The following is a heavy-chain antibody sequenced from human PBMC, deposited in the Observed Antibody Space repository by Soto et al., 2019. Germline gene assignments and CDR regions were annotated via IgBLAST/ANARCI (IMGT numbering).Heavy chain of an antibody. J-gene: IGHJ4*02. D-gene: IGHD1-26*01. V-gene: IGHV1-2*02. CDR3: ARALSFGSGTFDY. CDR1: GYIFTAYY. Sequence: QVPLVQSGAEVKKPGASVKVSCKTSGYIFTAYYIHWVRQAPGQGLEWMGCINPDSGGTNYAQNFQGRVTMTRDTSMRTAYMELSGLRYDGTAVYYCARALSFGSGTFDYWGQGTLVTVSS. CDR2: INPDSGGT.